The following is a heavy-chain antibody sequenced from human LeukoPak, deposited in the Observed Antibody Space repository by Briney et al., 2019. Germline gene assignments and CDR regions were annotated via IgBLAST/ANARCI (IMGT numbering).Heavy chain of an antibody. CDR3: ARHIGGGIEDMDV. J-gene: IGHJ6*03. CDR1: GGSIGTYY. Sequence: SETLSLTCTVSGGSIGTYYWSWVRQSPGTGLEWIGYIYVTGTRYNPYLQSRVTISVDRSRNQFFRKMTSVTAADTAVYYCARHIGGGIEDMDVWGRGTKVTVSS. V-gene: IGHV4-59*08. D-gene: IGHD3-16*02. CDR2: IYVTGT.